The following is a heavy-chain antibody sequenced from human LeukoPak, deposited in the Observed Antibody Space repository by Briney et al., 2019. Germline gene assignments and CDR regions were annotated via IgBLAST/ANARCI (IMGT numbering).Heavy chain of an antibody. CDR2: ISANGGAT. Sequence: GGSLRLSCAASGFTFSNFARTWVRQAPAKGLQCVYIISANGGATCYADSVKGRFTISRDNSKSTMYLQMNSLRADDTAVYYCAKASGSPYYFDYWGQGSLVSVFS. CDR3: AKASGSPYYFDY. D-gene: IGHD3-10*01. CDR1: GFTFSNFA. V-gene: IGHV3-23*01. J-gene: IGHJ4*02.